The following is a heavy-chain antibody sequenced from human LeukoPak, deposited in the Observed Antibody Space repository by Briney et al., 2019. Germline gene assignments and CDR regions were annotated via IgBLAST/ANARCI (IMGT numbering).Heavy chain of an antibody. CDR3: ARGILAAAGIDY. J-gene: IGHJ4*02. V-gene: IGHV1-69*13. CDR1: GGTFSSYA. CDR2: IIPIFGTA. D-gene: IGHD6-13*01. Sequence: SVKVSCKASGGTFSSYAISWVRQAPGQGLEWMGGIIPIFGTANYAQKFQGRVTITADESTSTAYMELSSLRSADTAVYYCARGILAAAGIDYWGQGTLVTVSS.